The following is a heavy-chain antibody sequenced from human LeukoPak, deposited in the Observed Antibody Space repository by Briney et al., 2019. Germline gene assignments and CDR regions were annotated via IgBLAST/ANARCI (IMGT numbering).Heavy chain of an antibody. CDR2: ISWNSGTI. Sequence: GRSLRLSCAASGFTFDNYAMNWVRQVPGKGLEWISLISWNSGTIGYADSVKGRFTISRDNANNFLYLQMNSLRAEDTALYYCARAYKDRSLAGKKEFFQHWGQGTLVTVSS. CDR1: GFTFDNYA. V-gene: IGHV3-9*01. CDR3: ARAYKDRSLAGKKEFFQH. D-gene: IGHD6-19*01. J-gene: IGHJ1*01.